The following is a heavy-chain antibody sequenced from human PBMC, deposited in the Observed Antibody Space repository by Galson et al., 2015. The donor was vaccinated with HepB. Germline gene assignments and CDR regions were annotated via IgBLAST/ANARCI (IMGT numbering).Heavy chain of an antibody. CDR2: INPSGGST. D-gene: IGHD5-24*01. CDR1: GYTFTSYY. V-gene: IGHV1-46*01. Sequence: SVKVSCKATGYTFTSYYMHWVRQAPGQGLEWMGIINPSGGSTSYAQKFQGRVTMTRDTSTSTVYMELSSLRSEDTAVYYCASEFRDGYNQFDYWGQGTLVTVSS. CDR3: ASEFRDGYNQFDY. J-gene: IGHJ4*02.